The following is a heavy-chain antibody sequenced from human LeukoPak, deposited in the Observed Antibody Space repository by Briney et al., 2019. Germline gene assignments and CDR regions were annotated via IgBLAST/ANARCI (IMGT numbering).Heavy chain of an antibody. CDR3: ARLGYSYGGDDYFDY. CDR1: GYSFTNYW. Sequence: WESLKISFKGSGYSFTNYWIGWVRQIPGKGLEWMGIIYPGDSDTRYSPSFQGQVNISADKSISTAYLQWSSLKAADTALYYCARLGYSYGGDDYFDYWGEGTLVTVSS. CDR2: IYPGDSDT. V-gene: IGHV5-51*01. J-gene: IGHJ4*02. D-gene: IGHD5-18*01.